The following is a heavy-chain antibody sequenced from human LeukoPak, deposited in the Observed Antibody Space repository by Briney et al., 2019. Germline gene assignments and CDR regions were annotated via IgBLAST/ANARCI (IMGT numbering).Heavy chain of an antibody. Sequence: PGGSLRLSCAASGFTFSSYGMHWVRQAPGKGLEWVAVIWYDGSNKYYADSVKGRFTISRDNSKNTLYLQMNSLRAEDTAVYYCAREYYDFWSGYYTWGQGTLVTVSS. CDR3: AREYYDFWSGYYT. D-gene: IGHD3-3*01. CDR1: GFTFSSYG. J-gene: IGHJ4*02. V-gene: IGHV3-33*01. CDR2: IWYDGSNK.